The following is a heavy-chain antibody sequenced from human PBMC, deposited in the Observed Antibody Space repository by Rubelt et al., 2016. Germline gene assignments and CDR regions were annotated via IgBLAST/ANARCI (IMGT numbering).Heavy chain of an antibody. D-gene: IGHD6-6*01. CDR2: IGRSGDST. Sequence: PGGSLRLSCAASGFTFSTYGMTWVRQAPGKGLVWVSTIGRSGDSTYYADSVKGRFTISRDNSKNTMYLQMDSLKAEDTALYYCATEYSSSSSASQYWGQGTLVTVST. CDR1: GFTFSTYG. CDR3: ATEYSSSSSASQY. V-gene: IGHV3-23*01. J-gene: IGHJ4*02.